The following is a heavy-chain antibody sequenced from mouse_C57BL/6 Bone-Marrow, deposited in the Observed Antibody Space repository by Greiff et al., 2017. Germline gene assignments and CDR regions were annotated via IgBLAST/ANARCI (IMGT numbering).Heavy chain of an antibody. Sequence: EVQLQESGAELVKPGASVKLSCTASGFNITDYYMHWVKQRPEQGLEWIGRIDPEGGRTKYAPKFQGKATITADTSSNTAYLQLSSLTSEDTAVYYCAGRWLLAKHYWGQGPSVTVTA. J-gene: IGHJ4*01. D-gene: IGHD2-3*01. CDR2: IDPEGGRT. V-gene: IGHV14-2*01. CDR1: GFNITDYY. CDR3: AGRWLLAKHY.